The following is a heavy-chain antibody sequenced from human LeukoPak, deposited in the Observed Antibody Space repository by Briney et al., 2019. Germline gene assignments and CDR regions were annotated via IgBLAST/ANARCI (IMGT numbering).Heavy chain of an antibody. CDR2: ISYHGTNV. V-gene: IGHV3-30-3*01. J-gene: IGHJ4*02. Sequence: GGSLRLSCAASGFTFNNYTLHWVRQAPGKGLEWVALISYHGTNVYYADPVKGRFTISRDNSKDTLYLQMNSLRAEDTAVYYCAKDRGYWGQGILVTVSS. CDR1: GFTFNNYT. CDR3: AKDRGY.